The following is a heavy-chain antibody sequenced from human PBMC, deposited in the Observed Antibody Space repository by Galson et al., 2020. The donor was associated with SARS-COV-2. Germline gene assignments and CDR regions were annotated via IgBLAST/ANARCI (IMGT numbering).Heavy chain of an antibody. CDR1: RGTFSSYA. Sequence: SVKVACKASRGTFSSYAISWVRQAPGQGLEWMGGIIPIFGTANYAQKFQGRVTITADESTSTAYMELSSLRSEDTAVYYCAGHTVTIPYYFDYWGQGTLVTVSS. V-gene: IGHV1-69*13. D-gene: IGHD4-17*01. J-gene: IGHJ4*02. CDR3: AGHTVTIPYYFDY. CDR2: IIPIFGTA.